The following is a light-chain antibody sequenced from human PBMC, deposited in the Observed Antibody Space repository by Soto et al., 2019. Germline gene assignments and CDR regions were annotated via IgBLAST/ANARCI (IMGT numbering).Light chain of an antibody. Sequence: ITRKENSSEVGAYDYVSWYQQHPDKAPKLMIYEVSNRPSGVSDRFSGSKSVNTATLTISGLQAEDEADYYCASYTTTITRVFVTGTKVT. V-gene: IGLV2-14*03. CDR1: SSEVGAYDY. CDR2: EVS. J-gene: IGLJ1*01. CDR3: ASYTTTITRV.